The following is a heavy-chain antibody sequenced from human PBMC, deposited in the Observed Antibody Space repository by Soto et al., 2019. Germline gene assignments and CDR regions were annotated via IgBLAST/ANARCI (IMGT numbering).Heavy chain of an antibody. J-gene: IGHJ3*02. CDR3: GRGDYANAFDI. D-gene: IGHD4-17*01. CDR1: GGSISSGGYS. CDR2: IYHSGST. Sequence: QLQLQESGSGLVTPSQTLSLTCAVSGGSISSGGYSWNWIRQPPGKGLEWIGNIYHSGSTYYNAPLEXRXTXSXXRSKNQFSLTLSSVTAADTAVYYCGRGDYANAFDIWGQGTIVTVSS. V-gene: IGHV4-30-2*01.